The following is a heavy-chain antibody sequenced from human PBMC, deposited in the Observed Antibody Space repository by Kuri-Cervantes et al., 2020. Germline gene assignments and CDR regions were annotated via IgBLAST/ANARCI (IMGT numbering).Heavy chain of an antibody. Sequence: SLKISCAASGFTFDDYAIHWVRQAPGKGLEWVSGISWNSGSIGYADSVKGRFIISRDNAKNTLYLQMNSLRAEDTAVYYCARDPFTYYYDSSGYPYWGQGTLVTVSS. CDR3: ARDPFTYYYDSSGYPY. CDR1: GFTFDDYA. CDR2: ISWNSGSI. D-gene: IGHD3-22*01. V-gene: IGHV3-9*01. J-gene: IGHJ4*02.